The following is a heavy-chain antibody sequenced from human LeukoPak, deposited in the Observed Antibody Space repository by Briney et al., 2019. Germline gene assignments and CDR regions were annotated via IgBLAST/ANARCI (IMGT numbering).Heavy chain of an antibody. Sequence: ASGKVSCKGSGYTFTSYYMHWVRQAPGQGLEWMGIINPSGGSTSYAQKFQGRVTMTRDTSTSTVYMELSSLRSEDTAVYYCASGSYTPYYFDYWGQGTLVTVSS. J-gene: IGHJ4*02. V-gene: IGHV1-46*01. CDR3: ASGSYTPYYFDY. D-gene: IGHD1-26*01. CDR1: GYTFTSYY. CDR2: INPSGGST.